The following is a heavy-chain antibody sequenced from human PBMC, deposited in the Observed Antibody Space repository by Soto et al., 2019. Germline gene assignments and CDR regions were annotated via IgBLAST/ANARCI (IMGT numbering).Heavy chain of an antibody. V-gene: IGHV3-23*01. CDR2: IGVTAEST. D-gene: IGHD1-1*01. J-gene: IGHJ4*02. CDR3: AKVMYPWNDVAAFDS. CDR1: RFTFSNFA. Sequence: AHLSESGGGLQQAGGSRKLSCEASRFTFSNFAMSWVRQAPGKGLEWVSTIGVTAESTYYTDSVRGRFTISRDNSKNKMYLEMNSLRAEDTARYCCAKVMYPWNDVAAFDSWGQGTLVAVSS.